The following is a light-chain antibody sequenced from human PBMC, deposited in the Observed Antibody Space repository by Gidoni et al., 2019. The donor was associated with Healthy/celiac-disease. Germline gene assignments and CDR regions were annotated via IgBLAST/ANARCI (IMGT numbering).Light chain of an antibody. V-gene: IGKV1-39*01. Sequence: QMNQAPTSLSATVGDRVTITCRASQSISSYLNWYQQKPGKAPKLLIYAASSLQSGVPSRFSGSGSGTDFTLTISSLQPEDFATYYCQQSYSTPLYTFGQGTKLEIK. J-gene: IGKJ2*01. CDR3: QQSYSTPLYT. CDR1: QSISSY. CDR2: AAS.